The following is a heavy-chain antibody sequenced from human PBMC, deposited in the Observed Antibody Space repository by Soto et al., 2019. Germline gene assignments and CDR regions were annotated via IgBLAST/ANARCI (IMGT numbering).Heavy chain of an antibody. V-gene: IGHV1-2*02. J-gene: IGHJ6*02. D-gene: IGHD3-10*01. Sequence: QVQLVQSGAEVKKPGASVKVSCKTSGYTFSHYYIHWIRQVPGQGPEWMGWINPNSDGTKYAKNFQGGMTRTSDASISTAFLELRRLRSNDTAVYYCARRLGGGGDYFYGMDVWGQGTAVTVSS. CDR1: GYTFSHYY. CDR3: ARRLGGGGDYFYGMDV. CDR2: INPNSDGT.